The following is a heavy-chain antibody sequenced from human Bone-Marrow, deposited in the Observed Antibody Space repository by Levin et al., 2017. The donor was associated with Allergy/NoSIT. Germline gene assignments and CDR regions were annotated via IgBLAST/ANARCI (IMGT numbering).Heavy chain of an antibody. V-gene: IGHV1-18*01. CDR3: ARMLSTSSDFDYFDF. J-gene: IGHJ4*02. CDR2: ISTYNTNT. CDR1: GYIFNSYG. D-gene: IGHD3-3*01. Sequence: ASVKVSCKASGYIFNSYGISWVRQAPGQGLEWMGWISTYNTNTNYAERLLGRVTMTTDTSTRTVHMELRSLRSDDTAIYYCARMLSTSSDFDYFDFWGQGTLVTVSS.